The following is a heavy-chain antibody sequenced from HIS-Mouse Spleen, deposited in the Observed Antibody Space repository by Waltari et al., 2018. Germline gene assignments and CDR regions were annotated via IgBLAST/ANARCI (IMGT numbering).Heavy chain of an antibody. J-gene: IGHJ2*01. V-gene: IGHV4-39*07. CDR3: AREIPYSSSWYDWYFDL. Sequence: QLQLQESGPGLVKPSETLSLTCTVSGGSISSSSYYWGWIRQPPGKGRWCIGSIYYSGSTYDNPSLKGRVTISVDTSKNQFSLKLSSVTAADTAVYYCAREIPYSSSWYDWYFDLWGRGTLVTVSS. CDR2: IYYSGST. D-gene: IGHD6-13*01. CDR1: GGSISSSSYY.